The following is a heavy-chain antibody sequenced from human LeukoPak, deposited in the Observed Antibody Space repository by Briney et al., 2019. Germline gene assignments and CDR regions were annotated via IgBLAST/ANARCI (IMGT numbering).Heavy chain of an antibody. CDR3: ATAKYSSSWYGAFDI. V-gene: IGHV4-59*01. D-gene: IGHD6-13*01. J-gene: IGHJ3*02. CDR1: GGSISSYY. CDR2: IYYIGSA. Sequence: SETLSLTCTVSGGSISSYYWSWIRQPPGKGLEWIGYIYYIGSANYNPSLKSRVTISVDTSKNQFSLKLSSVTAADTAVYYCATAKYSSSWYGAFDIWGQGTMVTVSS.